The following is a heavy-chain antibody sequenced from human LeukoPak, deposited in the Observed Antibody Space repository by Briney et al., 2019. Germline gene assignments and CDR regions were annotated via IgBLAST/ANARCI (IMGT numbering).Heavy chain of an antibody. V-gene: IGHV3-73*01. CDR2: IRSKANSYAT. CDR1: GFTFSGSA. D-gene: IGHD2-2*01. Sequence: GGSLKLSCAASGFTFSGSAMHWVRQASGKGLEWVGRIRSKANSYATAYAASVKGRFTISRDDSKNTAYLQMNSLKTEDTAVYYCSVRYCSSTSCQDFDYWGQGTLVTVSS. CDR3: SVRYCSSTSCQDFDY. J-gene: IGHJ4*02.